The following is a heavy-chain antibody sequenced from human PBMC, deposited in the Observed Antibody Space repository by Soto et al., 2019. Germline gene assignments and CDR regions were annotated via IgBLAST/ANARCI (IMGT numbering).Heavy chain of an antibody. CDR3: ARFVVGSPLSLDY. V-gene: IGHV1-69*01. D-gene: IGHD1-26*01. J-gene: IGHJ4*02. Sequence: QVQLVQSGAEVKKPGSSVTVSCKASGGTFSSYTISWGRQAPGQGLEWMAGISPIFGTPIYAQKFQDRVTITADDSTMTADMEMNRLTSEETAVYYCARFVVGSPLSLDYWGQGTLVTISS. CDR1: GGTFSSYT. CDR2: ISPIFGTP.